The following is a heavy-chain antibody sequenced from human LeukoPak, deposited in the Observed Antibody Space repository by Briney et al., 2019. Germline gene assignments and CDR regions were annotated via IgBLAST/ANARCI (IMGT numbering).Heavy chain of an antibody. D-gene: IGHD2-8*01. V-gene: IGHV3-23*01. CDR2: LSRGFETR. J-gene: IGHJ4*02. Sequence: GGSLRLSCTGSGFPFNMFAMNWVRQAPGQGLEWVSGLSRGFETRKYADSVKGRFTVSRDASKNMVFLQMNDLRPEDTAVYYCAKEQRIRHCSEGVCMEGYYFDYWGQGSLVTVSS. CDR1: GFPFNMFA. CDR3: AKEQRIRHCSEGVCMEGYYFDY.